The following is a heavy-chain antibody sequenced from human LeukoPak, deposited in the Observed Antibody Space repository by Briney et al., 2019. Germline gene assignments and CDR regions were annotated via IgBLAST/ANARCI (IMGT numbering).Heavy chain of an antibody. V-gene: IGHV3-30*18. Sequence: PEGSLRLSCAASGFTFSTYGMHWVRQAPGKGLEWVAVTSYDGSNKYYADSVKGRFTISRENSKNTLHLQMNSLRAEDTAVYYCAKDHYYYGSGIYFMHYFDYWGQGTLVTVSS. J-gene: IGHJ4*02. CDR1: GFTFSTYG. CDR2: TSYDGSNK. D-gene: IGHD3-10*01. CDR3: AKDHYYYGSGIYFMHYFDY.